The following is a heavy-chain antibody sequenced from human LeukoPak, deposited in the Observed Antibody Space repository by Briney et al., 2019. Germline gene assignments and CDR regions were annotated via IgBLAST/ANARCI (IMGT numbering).Heavy chain of an antibody. CDR1: GFTFSSYA. CDR2: ISGSGGST. D-gene: IGHD3-10*01. Sequence: GGSLRLSCAAPGFTFSSYAMSWVRQAPGKGLEWVSAISGSGGSTYYADSVKGRFTISRDNSKNTLYLQMNSLRAEDTAVYYCAKRGYYGSGVLYYFDYWGQGTLVTVSS. V-gene: IGHV3-23*01. CDR3: AKRGYYGSGVLYYFDY. J-gene: IGHJ4*02.